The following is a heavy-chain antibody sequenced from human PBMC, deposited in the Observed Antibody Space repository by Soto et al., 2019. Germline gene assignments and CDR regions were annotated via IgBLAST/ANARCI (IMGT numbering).Heavy chain of an antibody. CDR2: INHSGST. Sequence: PSETLSLTCAVYGGSLSGYYWSWIRQPPGKGLEWIGEINHSGSTNYNPSLKSRVTISVDTSKNQFSLKLSSVTAADTAVYYCASLRFGAMRGYYYYGMDVWGQGTTVTVSS. J-gene: IGHJ6*02. V-gene: IGHV4-34*01. D-gene: IGHD3-10*01. CDR1: GGSLSGYY. CDR3: ASLRFGAMRGYYYYGMDV.